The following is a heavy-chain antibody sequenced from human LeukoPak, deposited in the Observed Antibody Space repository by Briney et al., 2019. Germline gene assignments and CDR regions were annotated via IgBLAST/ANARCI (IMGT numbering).Heavy chain of an antibody. J-gene: IGHJ6*02. D-gene: IGHD6-19*01. CDR1: GDSVSSNSAA. V-gene: IGHV6-1*01. Sequence: SQTLSLTCAISGDSVSSNSAAWNWIRQSPSRGLEWLGRTYYRSKWYNDYAVSVKSRITINPDTSKNQFSLQLNSVTPEDTAVYYCARVPYREVGWKTSYYYGMDVWGQGTTVTVSS. CDR2: TYYRSKWYN. CDR3: ARVPYREVGWKTSYYYGMDV.